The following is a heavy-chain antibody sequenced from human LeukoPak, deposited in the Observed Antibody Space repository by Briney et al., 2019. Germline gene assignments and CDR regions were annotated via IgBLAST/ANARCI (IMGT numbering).Heavy chain of an antibody. CDR3: ARGGGYSGSSFDY. J-gene: IGHJ4*02. D-gene: IGHD1-26*01. V-gene: IGHV4-59*11. CDR2: IFYSGSL. CDR1: GASISSHY. Sequence: SETLSLTCTVSGASISSHYWSWIRQPPGKGLEWIGYIFYSGSLNYNPSLKSRVAISVDTSKDQFSLGLTSATAADTAVYFCARGGGYSGSSFDYWGQGTLVTVSS.